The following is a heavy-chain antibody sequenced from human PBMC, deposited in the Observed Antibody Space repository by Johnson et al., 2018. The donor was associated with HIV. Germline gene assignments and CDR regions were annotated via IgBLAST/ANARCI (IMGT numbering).Heavy chain of an antibody. V-gene: IGHV3-66*04. CDR1: GFTVSSNY. CDR3: ARRASILGAWRDAFDI. Sequence: VQLVESGGGLVQPGGSLRLSCAASGFTVSSNYMTWVRQAPGKGLEWVSVIFSGGTTYYADSVKGRFTFSRDNSKNTLYLHMGSLRAEDMAVYYCARRASILGAWRDAFDIWGQGTMVTVSS. J-gene: IGHJ3*02. D-gene: IGHD1-26*01. CDR2: IFSGGTT.